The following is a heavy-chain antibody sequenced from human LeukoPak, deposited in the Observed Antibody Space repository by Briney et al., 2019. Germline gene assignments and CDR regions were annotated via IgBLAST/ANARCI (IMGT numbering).Heavy chain of an antibody. CDR1: GFTFSSYS. CDR3: ASSDFWSGYYGGYFQH. Sequence: GGSLRLSCAASGFTFSSYSMNWVRQAPGKGLEWVSSISSSSSYIYYADSVKGRFTISRDNAKNSLYLQMNSLRAEDTAVYYCASSDFWSGYYGGYFQHWGQGTLVTVSS. J-gene: IGHJ1*01. V-gene: IGHV3-21*01. D-gene: IGHD3-3*01. CDR2: ISSSSSYI.